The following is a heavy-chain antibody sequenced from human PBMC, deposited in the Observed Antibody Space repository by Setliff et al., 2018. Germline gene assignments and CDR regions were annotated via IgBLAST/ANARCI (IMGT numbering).Heavy chain of an antibody. Sequence: PSETLSLTCAVYGGSFSTYFWSWIRQPAGKGLEWIGLIQSTGNTNYNPSLQSRVTISIDTSKNQFSLKMTSVTAAGTAMYFCAGTPARGTTWLSPFDYWGQGTLVTVSS. V-gene: IGHV4-59*10. D-gene: IGHD5-12*01. CDR2: IQSTGNT. J-gene: IGHJ4*02. CDR1: GGSFSTYF. CDR3: AGTPARGTTWLSPFDY.